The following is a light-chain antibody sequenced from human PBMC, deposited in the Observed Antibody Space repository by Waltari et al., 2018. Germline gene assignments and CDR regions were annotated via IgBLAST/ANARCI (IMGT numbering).Light chain of an antibody. CDR2: WAS. CDR3: QQYYSTPPRT. Sequence: DIVMTQSPDSLAVSLGERATINSKSSQSVLYSSNIKNYLAWYQQKPGQPPKLLIYWASTRESGVPDRFSGSGSGTDFTLTISSLQAEDVAVYYCQQYYSTPPRTFGQGTKVEIK. CDR1: QSVLYSSNIKNY. J-gene: IGKJ1*01. V-gene: IGKV4-1*01.